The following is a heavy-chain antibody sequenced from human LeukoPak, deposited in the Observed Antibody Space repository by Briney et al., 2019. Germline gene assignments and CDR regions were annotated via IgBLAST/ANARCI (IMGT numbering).Heavy chain of an antibody. D-gene: IGHD6-6*01. CDR3: ATESLPSSYDYYGMDV. CDR2: ISAYNGNT. V-gene: IGHV1-18*01. J-gene: IGHJ6*02. Sequence: ASVKVSCKASGYTFTSYGISWVRQAPGQGLEWMGWISAYNGNTNYAQKLQGRVTMTTDTSTSTAYMELRSLRSEDTAVYYCATESLPSSYDYYGMDVWGQGTTVTVSS. CDR1: GYTFTSYG.